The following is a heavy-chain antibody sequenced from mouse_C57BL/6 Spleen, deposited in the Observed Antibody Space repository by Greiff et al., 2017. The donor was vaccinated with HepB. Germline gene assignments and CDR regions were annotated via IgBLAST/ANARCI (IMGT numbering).Heavy chain of an antibody. V-gene: IGHV1-85*01. D-gene: IGHD2-1*01. CDR1: GYTFTSYD. Sequence: VQLQQSGPELVKPGASVKLSCKASGYTFTSYDINWVKQRPGQGLEWIGWIYPRDGSTKYNEKFKGKATLTVDTSSSTAYMELHSLTSEDSAVYFCARRGFYYCNYAWFAYWGQGTLVTVSA. CDR2: IYPRDGST. CDR3: ARRGFYYCNYAWFAY. J-gene: IGHJ3*01.